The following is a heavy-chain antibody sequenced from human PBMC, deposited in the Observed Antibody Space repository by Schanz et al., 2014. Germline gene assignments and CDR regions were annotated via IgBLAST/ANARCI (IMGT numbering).Heavy chain of an antibody. CDR2: ICSSGNMI. CDR1: GFAFSVYG. D-gene: IGHD2-15*01. V-gene: IGHV3-48*04. Sequence: VQMVESGGGVVQPGRSLRLSCAASGFAFSVYGMHWVRQAPGKGLEWVSYICSSGNMIYYADSVKGRFTISRDNAKNSLYLQLNSLSADDTAVFYCAKGMGYCSGGTCYDYYYYGLDVWGQGTTVTVSS. CDR3: AKGMGYCSGGTCYDYYYYGLDV. J-gene: IGHJ6*02.